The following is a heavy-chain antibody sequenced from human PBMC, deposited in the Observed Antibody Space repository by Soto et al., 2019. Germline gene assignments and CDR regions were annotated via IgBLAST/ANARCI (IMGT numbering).Heavy chain of an antibody. CDR1: GFTFSSYD. CDR3: ARGGGMGVNDF. CDR2: IGTAGDT. V-gene: IGHV3-13*01. D-gene: IGHD3-16*01. Sequence: GGSLRLSCAASGFTFSSYDMHWVRQATGKGLEWVSAIGTAGDTYYPGSVKGRFTISRENAKNSLYLQMDGLTSDDTAMYFCARGGGMGVNDFWGQGIMVTVSS. J-gene: IGHJ4*02.